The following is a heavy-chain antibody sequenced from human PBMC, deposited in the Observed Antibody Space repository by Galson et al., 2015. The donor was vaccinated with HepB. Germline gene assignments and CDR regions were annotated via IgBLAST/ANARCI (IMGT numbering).Heavy chain of an antibody. CDR1: GDSVSTNGVA. V-gene: IGHV6-1*01. CDR3: ARGKANAFDI. CDR2: TYYRSKWYN. Sequence: CAISGDSVSTNGVAWNWIRQSPSRGLEWLGRTYYRSKWYNDYAVSVKSRITINPDTSKNQFSLQLNSVTPEDTAMYYCARGKANAFDIWGQGTMVTVSS. J-gene: IGHJ3*02.